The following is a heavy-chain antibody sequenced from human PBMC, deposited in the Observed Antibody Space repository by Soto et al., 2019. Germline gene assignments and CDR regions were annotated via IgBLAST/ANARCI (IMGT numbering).Heavy chain of an antibody. CDR1: RFTFSSYE. CDR3: ASPDSSGYYYFDY. V-gene: IGHV3-48*03. Sequence: PGGSLRLSCAASRFTFSSYEMNWVRQAPGKGLEWVSYISGSGSTIYYADSVKGRFTISRDNAKNSLYLQMNSLRAEDTAVYYCASPDSSGYYYFDYWGQGTLVTVSS. D-gene: IGHD3-22*01. CDR2: ISGSGSTI. J-gene: IGHJ4*02.